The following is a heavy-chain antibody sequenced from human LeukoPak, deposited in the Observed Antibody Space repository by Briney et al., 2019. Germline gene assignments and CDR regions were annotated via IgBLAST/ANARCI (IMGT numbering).Heavy chain of an antibody. D-gene: IGHD3-3*01. CDR2: IIPIFGTA. Sequence: SVKVSCKVSGYTFTNYGITWVRQAPGQGLEWMGGIIPIFGTANYAQKFQGRVTITADESTSTAYMELSSLRSEDTAVYYCARGGKRFLEWLSSIWGQGTLVTVSS. CDR1: GYTFTNYG. J-gene: IGHJ4*02. V-gene: IGHV1-69*13. CDR3: ARGGKRFLEWLSSI.